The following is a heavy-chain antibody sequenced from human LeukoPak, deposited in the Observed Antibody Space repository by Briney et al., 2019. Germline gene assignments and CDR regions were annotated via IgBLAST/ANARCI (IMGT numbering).Heavy chain of an antibody. J-gene: IGHJ6*03. D-gene: IGHD2-21*01. V-gene: IGHV1-18*01. CDR3: ARGDSSSYYYYYMDV. CDR1: GYTFTSYG. Sequence: ASVKASCKASGYTFTSYGISWVRQAPGQGLEWMGWISAYNGNTNYAQKLQGRVTMTTDTSTSAAYMELRSLRSDDTAVYYCARGDSSSYYYYYMDVWGKGTTVTVSS. CDR2: ISAYNGNT.